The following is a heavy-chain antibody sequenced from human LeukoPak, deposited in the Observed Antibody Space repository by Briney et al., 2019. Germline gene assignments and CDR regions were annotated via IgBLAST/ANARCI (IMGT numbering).Heavy chain of an antibody. CDR3: AKDSDYNGSWQSF. J-gene: IGHJ4*02. Sequence: GGSLRLSCAASGFTFSAYAMTWVRQAPGKGLEWVSVISGNGGSTYYADSVKGRFTISRDNSKNTLFLQMNSLRAEDTALYYCAKDSDYNGSWQSFWGQGTLVTVSS. CDR1: GFTFSAYA. V-gene: IGHV3-23*01. D-gene: IGHD6-13*01. CDR2: ISGNGGST.